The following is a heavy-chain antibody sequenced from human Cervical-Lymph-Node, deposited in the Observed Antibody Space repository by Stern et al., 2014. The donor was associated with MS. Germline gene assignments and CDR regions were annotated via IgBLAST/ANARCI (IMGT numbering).Heavy chain of an antibody. CDR2: IKNDGSEK. D-gene: IGHD6-6*01. Sequence: EVQLVESGGGLVQPGGSLRLSCAASGFTFSSYWMSWVRQAPGQGLEWVASIKNDGSEKYYADSVKGRFTISRDNAKNSLYLQMNSLRAEDTAVYYCARETLAARGGDSWGQGTLVTVSS. CDR3: ARETLAARGGDS. V-gene: IGHV3-7*01. J-gene: IGHJ4*02. CDR1: GFTFSSYW.